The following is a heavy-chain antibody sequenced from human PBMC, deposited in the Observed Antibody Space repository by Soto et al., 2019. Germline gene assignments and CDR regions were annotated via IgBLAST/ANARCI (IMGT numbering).Heavy chain of an antibody. CDR3: AKGYERRSWYWLYNYYYYYGMDV. V-gene: IGHV3-23*01. Sequence: PGGSLRLSCAASGFTFSSYSMSWVRQAPGKGLEWVSAISGSGVSTYYADSVKGRFTISRDNSKNTLYLQMNSLRAEDTAVYYCAKGYERRSWYWLYNYYYYYGMDVWGQGTTVTVSS. D-gene: IGHD3-9*01. J-gene: IGHJ6*02. CDR1: GFTFSSYS. CDR2: ISGSGVST.